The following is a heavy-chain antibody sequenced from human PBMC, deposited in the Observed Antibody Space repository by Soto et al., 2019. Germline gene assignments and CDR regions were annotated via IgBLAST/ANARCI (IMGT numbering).Heavy chain of an antibody. CDR2: IYYSGSP. V-gene: IGHV4-39*01. J-gene: IGHJ4*02. D-gene: IGHD2-21*02. CDR3: ARQELCGGDCYTYYFDY. Sequence: PSDTLSLTCTVSGGSISSSIYYRGWIRQPPGKGLEWIGGIYYSGSPYYNPSLKSRVTISVDTSKNQCSLKLSSVTAADTAVYYCARQELCGGDCYTYYFDYWGQGTLVTVSS. CDR1: GGSISSSIYY.